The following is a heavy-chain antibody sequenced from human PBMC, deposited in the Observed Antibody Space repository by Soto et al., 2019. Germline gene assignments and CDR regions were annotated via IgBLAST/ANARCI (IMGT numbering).Heavy chain of an antibody. CDR2: ISYHGINT. Sequence: QVQLVESGGGVVQPGGSLRLSCAASGFTFSSYGMHWVRQAPGKGLEWVAVISYHGINTHYADSVKGRFTISRDNYKNTLYLHMNSLRPEDTAVNYCAKTGDSGYDWGWFDPWAQGTLVTVSS. CDR1: GFTFSSYG. V-gene: IGHV3-30*18. CDR3: AKTGDSGYDWGWFDP. J-gene: IGHJ5*02. D-gene: IGHD5-12*01.